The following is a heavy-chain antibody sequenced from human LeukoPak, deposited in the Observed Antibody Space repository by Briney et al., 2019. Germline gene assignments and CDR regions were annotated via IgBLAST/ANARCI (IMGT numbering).Heavy chain of an antibody. CDR3: ARDGFSSSWGLAY. V-gene: IGHV3-53*01. CDR2: IYSGGST. Sequence: GGSLRLSCAASGFTVSSNYMSWVRQAPGKGLEWVSVIYSGGSTYYADSVKGRFTISRDNSKNTLYLQMNSLGVEDTAVYYCARDGFSSSWGLAYWGQGTLVTVSS. J-gene: IGHJ4*02. CDR1: GFTVSSNY. D-gene: IGHD6-13*01.